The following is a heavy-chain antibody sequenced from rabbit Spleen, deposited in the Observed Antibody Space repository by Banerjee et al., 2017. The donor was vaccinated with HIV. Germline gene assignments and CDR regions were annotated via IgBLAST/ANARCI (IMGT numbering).Heavy chain of an antibody. CDR3: ARDDGTSVTGCNMGL. V-gene: IGHV1S45*01. J-gene: IGHJ3*01. CDR1: GFSFSSNAG. Sequence: QEQLVESGGGLVKPGASLKLSCTASGFSFSSNAGICWVRQAPGKGLEWIACIAAGSGGTTDDANRAKGRLSISKNSSTTAALQITSMPAADAAAYYCARDDGTSVTGCNMGLWGQGTLVTVS. D-gene: IGHD1-1*01. CDR2: IAAGSGGTT.